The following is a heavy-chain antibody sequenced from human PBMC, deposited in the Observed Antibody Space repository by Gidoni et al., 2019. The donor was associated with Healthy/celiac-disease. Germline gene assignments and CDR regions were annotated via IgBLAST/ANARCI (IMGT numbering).Heavy chain of an antibody. V-gene: IGHV4-61*01. CDR2: IYYSGST. CDR3: ARDRGYTYYDFWSGSQTNYYYYGMDV. D-gene: IGHD3-3*01. Sequence: QVQLQESGPGLVKPSETLSLPCTVSGGSVSSGSYYWCWIRQPPGKGLEWIGYIYYSGSTNYNPSLKSRVTISVDTSKNQFSLKLSSVTAADTAVYYCARDRGYTYYDFWSGSQTNYYYYGMDVWGQGTTVTVSS. CDR1: GGSVSSGSYY. J-gene: IGHJ6*02.